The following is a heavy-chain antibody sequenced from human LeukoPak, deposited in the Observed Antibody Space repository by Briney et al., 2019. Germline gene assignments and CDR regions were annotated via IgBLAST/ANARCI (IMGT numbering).Heavy chain of an antibody. J-gene: IGHJ3*02. CDR2: ISYDGSNK. V-gene: IGHV3-30-3*01. Sequence: GGSLRLSCAASGFTFSSYAMHWVRQAPGKGLEWVAVISYDGSNKYYADSVKGRFTISRDNSKNTLYLQMNSLRAEDTAVYYCARDAWVGATSAFDIWGQGTMVTVSS. D-gene: IGHD1-26*01. CDR1: GFTFSSYA. CDR3: ARDAWVGATSAFDI.